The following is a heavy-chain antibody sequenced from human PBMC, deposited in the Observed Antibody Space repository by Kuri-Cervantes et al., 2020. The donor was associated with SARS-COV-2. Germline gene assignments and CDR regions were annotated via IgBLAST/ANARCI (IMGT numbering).Heavy chain of an antibody. V-gene: IGHV3-30-3*01. CDR1: GFTFCSYA. CDR3: ARDVAIFGVVILYYYHGMDV. J-gene: IGHJ6*02. D-gene: IGHD3-3*01. CDR2: ISYDGSNK. Sequence: GESLKISCAPCGFTFCSYAMHWVRQAPGKGLEWVAVISYDGSNKYYADSVRGRFTISRDNSKNTLYLQMNSLRAEDTAVYYCARDVAIFGVVILYYYHGMDVWGQGTTVTVSS.